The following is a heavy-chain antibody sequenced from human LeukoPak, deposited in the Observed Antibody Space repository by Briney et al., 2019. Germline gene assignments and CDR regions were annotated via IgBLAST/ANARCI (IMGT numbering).Heavy chain of an antibody. V-gene: IGHV4-30-2*01. CDR1: GGSFSGYY. D-gene: IGHD3-10*01. CDR2: IYHSGST. Sequence: SETLSLTCAVYGGSFSGYYWSWIRQPPGQGLEWIGYIYHSGSTYYNPSLKSRVTISVDRSKNQFSLKLSSVTAADTAVYYCARATYYGSGSYYKRDQEPVKFDYWGQGTLVTVSS. CDR3: ARATYYGSGSYYKRDQEPVKFDY. J-gene: IGHJ4*02.